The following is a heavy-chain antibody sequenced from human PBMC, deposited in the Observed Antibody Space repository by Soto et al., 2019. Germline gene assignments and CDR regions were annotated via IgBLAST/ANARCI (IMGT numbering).Heavy chain of an antibody. D-gene: IGHD6-13*01. CDR3: ARGSKAAAGIGLDP. CDR1: GFTFSSYG. Sequence: PGGSLRLSCAASGFTFSSYGMHWVRQAPGKGLEWVAVIWYDGSNKYYADSVKGRFTISRDNSKNTLYLQMNSLRAEDTAVYYCARGSKAAAGIGLDPWGQGTLVTVSS. CDR2: IWYDGSNK. J-gene: IGHJ5*02. V-gene: IGHV3-33*01.